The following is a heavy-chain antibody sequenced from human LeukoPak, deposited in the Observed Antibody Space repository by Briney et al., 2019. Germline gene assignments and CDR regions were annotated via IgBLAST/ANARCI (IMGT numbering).Heavy chain of an antibody. Sequence: ASVKVSCKASGYTFTSYAMNWVRQAPGQGLEWMGWINTNTGNPTYAQGFTGRFVFSLDTSVSTAYLQISSLKAEDTAVYYCARDQLRPTLYYYMDVWGKGTTVTVSS. CDR1: GYTFTSYA. J-gene: IGHJ6*03. D-gene: IGHD2-21*01. CDR2: INTNTGNP. CDR3: ARDQLRPTLYYYMDV. V-gene: IGHV7-4-1*02.